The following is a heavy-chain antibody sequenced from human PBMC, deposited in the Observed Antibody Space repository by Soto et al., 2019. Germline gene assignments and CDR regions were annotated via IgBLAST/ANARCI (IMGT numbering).Heavy chain of an antibody. V-gene: IGHV4-4*02. J-gene: IGHJ5*02. Sequence: PSETLSLTCAVSGGSISSSNWWSWVRQPPGKGLEWIGEIYHSGSTNYNPSLKSRVTISVDKSKNQFSLKLSSVTAADTAVYYCAREVRGYSSGWYWFDPWGQGTLVTVSS. CDR3: AREVRGYSSGWYWFDP. CDR1: GGSISSSNW. CDR2: IYHSGST. D-gene: IGHD6-19*01.